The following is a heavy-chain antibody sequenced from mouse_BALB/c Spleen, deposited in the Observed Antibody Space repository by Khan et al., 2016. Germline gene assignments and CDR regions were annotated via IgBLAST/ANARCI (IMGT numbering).Heavy chain of an antibody. V-gene: IGHV14-4*02. Sequence: VQLKQSGAELVRSGASVKLSCTASGFNIKDYYMHWVKQRPEQGLEWIGWIDPDNGDTEYAPKFQGKATMTADTSSNTAYLQLSSLTSEDTAVYYCTACDYNAVDYWGQGTSVTVSS. CDR2: IDPDNGDT. J-gene: IGHJ4*01. CDR1: GFNIKDYY. CDR3: TACDYNAVDY.